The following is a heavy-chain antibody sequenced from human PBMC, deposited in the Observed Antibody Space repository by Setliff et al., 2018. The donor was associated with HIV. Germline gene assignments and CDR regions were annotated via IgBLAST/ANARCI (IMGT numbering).Heavy chain of an antibody. CDR3: ARGIDWGHFYYYYMDV. Sequence: PSETLSLTCTVSGGSISNYYWSWIRQPPGKGLEWIGYIYFTGNTNYNPSLKSRVTISLDTSKNQFSLKLSSVTAADTAVYFCARGIDWGHFYYYYMDVWGKGTTVTSP. CDR2: IYFTGNT. CDR1: GGSISNYY. J-gene: IGHJ6*03. D-gene: IGHD7-27*01. V-gene: IGHV4-59*01.